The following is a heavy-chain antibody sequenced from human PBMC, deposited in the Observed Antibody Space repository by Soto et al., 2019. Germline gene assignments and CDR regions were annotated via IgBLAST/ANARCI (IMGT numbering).Heavy chain of an antibody. D-gene: IGHD1-1*01. V-gene: IGHV4-4*02. J-gene: IGHJ4*02. CDR2: IYNSGST. CDR3: ARTLPNRQLFDS. CDR1: GGSISSSDW. Sequence: SETLSLTCVVSGGSISSSDWWSWVRQPPRKGLEWIGDIYNSGSTNCNPSLESRLTISIDTSKNQFSLRLASVTAADTAVYYCARTLPNRQLFDSWSQGTLVTVSS.